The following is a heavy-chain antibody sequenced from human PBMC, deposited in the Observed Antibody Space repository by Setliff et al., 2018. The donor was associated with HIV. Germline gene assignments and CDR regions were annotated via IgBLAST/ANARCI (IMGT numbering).Heavy chain of an antibody. CDR1: GYTFTSYG. D-gene: IGHD3-16*01. J-gene: IGHJ6*02. CDR3: ARGGADYGMDV. CDR2: INTYTGNP. Sequence: GASVKVSCKASGYTFTSYGMSWVRQAPGQGLEWMGWINTYTGNPTYAQDFTGRFVFSLDTSVSTAYLQISSLKAEDIAVYYCARGGADYGMDVWGQGTTVTVSS. V-gene: IGHV7-4-1*02.